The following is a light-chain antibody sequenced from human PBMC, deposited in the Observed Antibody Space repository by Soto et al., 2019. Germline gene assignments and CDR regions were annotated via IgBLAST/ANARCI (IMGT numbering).Light chain of an antibody. J-gene: IGKJ4*01. CDR1: EPINTF. Sequence: DLPLTQSPSSLSASLGDRITITCRASEPINTFLNWYQVQPGKAPRLLVYGASYLQVGVPVRFRGSGSGTLFTLTIDNLQREDLASYFCQQFFSAVLTFGGGT. CDR2: GAS. CDR3: QQFFSAVLT. V-gene: IGKV1-39*01.